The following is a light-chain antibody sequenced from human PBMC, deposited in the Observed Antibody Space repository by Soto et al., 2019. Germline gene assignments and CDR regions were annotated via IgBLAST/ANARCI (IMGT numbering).Light chain of an antibody. CDR3: QPYDRLPPLS. V-gene: IGKV1-33*01. CDR1: QDIRNY. J-gene: IGKJ4*01. CDR2: DAS. Sequence: DLQMTQSPSSLSASVGDRVTITCQASQDIRNYLNWYQQKPGKAPNLLIYDASNLRAGVPSRFSGSGSGTEFTFTISSLQPEDIATYYCQPYDRLPPLSFGGGTKVEIK.